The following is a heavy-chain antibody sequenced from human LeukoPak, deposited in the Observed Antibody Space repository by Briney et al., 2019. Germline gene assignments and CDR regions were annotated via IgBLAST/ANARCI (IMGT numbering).Heavy chain of an antibody. Sequence: GASVKVSCKASGYTFTSYYMHWVRQAPGQGLEWMGWINPNSGGTNYAQKFQGWVTMTRDTSISTAYTELSRLRSDDTAVYYCARDMYYYDSSGSDAFDIWGQGTMVTVSS. CDR1: GYTFTSYY. J-gene: IGHJ3*02. CDR3: ARDMYYYDSSGSDAFDI. V-gene: IGHV1-2*04. D-gene: IGHD3-22*01. CDR2: INPNSGGT.